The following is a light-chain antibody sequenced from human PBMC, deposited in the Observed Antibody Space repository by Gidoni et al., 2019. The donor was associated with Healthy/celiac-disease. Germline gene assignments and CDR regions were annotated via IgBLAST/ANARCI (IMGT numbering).Light chain of an antibody. CDR1: QSIASN. Sequence: EIVMTQSPATLSVSPWERATLSCRASQSIASNLAWYQQKPGQATSLLIYGSSTRATGIPARFSGSGSGTEFTLTISSLQSEDFAVYYCQQYDDWPPFTFGHGTKLEIK. J-gene: IGKJ2*01. CDR2: GSS. V-gene: IGKV3-15*01. CDR3: QQYDDWPPFT.